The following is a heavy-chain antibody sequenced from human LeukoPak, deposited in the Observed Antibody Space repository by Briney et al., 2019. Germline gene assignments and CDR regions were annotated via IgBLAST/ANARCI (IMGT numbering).Heavy chain of an antibody. CDR2: IYPGESHT. V-gene: IGHV5-51*01. CDR1: GYIFTSYW. Sequence: GESLKISCRASGYIFTSYWIGWVRPMSGKGLEWMGIIYPGESHTVYSPSFEGQVTISADKSITTAYLQWNSLKVSDTAMYYCARWGTVTRFVVDYWGQGTLVTVSS. D-gene: IGHD4-17*01. J-gene: IGHJ4*02. CDR3: ARWGTVTRFVVDY.